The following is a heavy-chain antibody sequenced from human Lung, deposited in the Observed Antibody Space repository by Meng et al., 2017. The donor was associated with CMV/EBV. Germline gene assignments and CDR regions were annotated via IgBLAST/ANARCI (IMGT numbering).Heavy chain of an antibody. Sequence: SXTXSLXCTVSGGPVRGDSYYWSWIRQPPGKGLEWIAYVYYSESPNYKPSDYNPSLKSRVSMSVDTSKNQFSLNLRSVTAADTAVYYCAGCTGGSCYPISEIYWXQGTLVTVSS. CDR2: VYYSESP. CDR3: AGCTGGSCYPISEIY. J-gene: IGHJ4*02. V-gene: IGHV4-61*01. D-gene: IGHD2-15*01. CDR1: GGPVRGDSYY.